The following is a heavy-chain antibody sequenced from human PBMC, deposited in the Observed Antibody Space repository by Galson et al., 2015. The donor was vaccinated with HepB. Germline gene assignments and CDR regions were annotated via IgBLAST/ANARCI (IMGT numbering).Heavy chain of an antibody. CDR1: GYSFTSYW. V-gene: IGHV5-10-1*01. J-gene: IGHJ4*02. CDR3: ARVDYPVVVVIKGGFDY. D-gene: IGHD3-22*01. CDR2: IDPSDSYT. Sequence: QSGAEVKKPGESLRISCKGSGYSFTSYWISWVRQMPGKGLEWMGRIDPSDSYTNYSPSFQGHVTISADKSISTAYLQWSSLKASDTAMYYYARVDYPVVVVIKGGFDYWGQGTLVTVSS.